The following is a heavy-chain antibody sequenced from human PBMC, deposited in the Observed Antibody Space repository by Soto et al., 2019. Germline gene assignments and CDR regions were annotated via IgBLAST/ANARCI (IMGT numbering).Heavy chain of an antibody. CDR3: ARGKGCSGGSCYFDY. D-gene: IGHD2-15*01. Sequence: EVQLVESGGGLVKPGGSLRLSCAASGFTFISYSMNWVRQAPGKGLEWVSSISSSSSYIYYADSVKGRFTISRDNAKNSLYLQMNSLRAEDTAVYYCARGKGCSGGSCYFDYWGQGTLVTVSS. CDR1: GFTFISYS. CDR2: ISSSSSYI. V-gene: IGHV3-21*01. J-gene: IGHJ4*02.